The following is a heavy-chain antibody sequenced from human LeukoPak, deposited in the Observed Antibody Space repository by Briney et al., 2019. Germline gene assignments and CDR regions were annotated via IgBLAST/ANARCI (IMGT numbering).Heavy chain of an antibody. Sequence: GDSLKISCKGSGYSFNSYWIGWVRQMPGKGLEWMRVIYPGDSDTRYSPSFQGQVTISADKSLSTAYLQWSSLKASDTAMYYCARLMGSDYAIDYWGQGTLVTVSS. CDR3: ARLMGSDYAIDY. CDR2: IYPGDSDT. J-gene: IGHJ4*02. D-gene: IGHD3-22*01. CDR1: GYSFNSYW. V-gene: IGHV5-51*01.